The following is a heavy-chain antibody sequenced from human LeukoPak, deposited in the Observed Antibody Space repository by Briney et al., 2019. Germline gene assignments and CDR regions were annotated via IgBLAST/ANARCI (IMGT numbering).Heavy chain of an antibody. V-gene: IGHV4-39*01. CDR3: TRGSYDVLTGYSTLGEY. D-gene: IGHD3-9*01. Sequence: PSETLSLTCTVSGGSLSSSSYYWGWVRQPPGKGLEWIGNIYYSGSTYYNPSLKSLLTISLDTSQRQFSLRLSSVTAADTALYYCTRGSYDVLTGYSTLGEYWGQGTLVTVSS. J-gene: IGHJ4*02. CDR2: IYYSGST. CDR1: GGSLSSSSYY.